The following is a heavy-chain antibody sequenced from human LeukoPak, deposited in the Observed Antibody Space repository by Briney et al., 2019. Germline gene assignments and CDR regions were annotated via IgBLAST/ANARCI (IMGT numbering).Heavy chain of an antibody. CDR1: EYSFTDYY. V-gene: IGHV1-2*02. CDR2: INPNSGGT. D-gene: IGHD3-22*01. CDR3: AAGPVYDYFEC. Sequence: ASVKVSCKASEYSFTDYYIHWVRQAPGQGLEWMGWINPNSGGTNSAQKFQVRITLTRDTSISTAYMELSRLRSDDTAVYYCAAGPVYDYFECWGQGTLVTVSS. J-gene: IGHJ4*02.